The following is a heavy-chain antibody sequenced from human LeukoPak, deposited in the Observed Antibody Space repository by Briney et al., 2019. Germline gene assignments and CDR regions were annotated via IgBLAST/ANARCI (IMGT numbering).Heavy chain of an antibody. CDR1: GGSISSYY. CDR3: ASGPGVGYYFWSGTPSYYYYYMDV. V-gene: IGHV4-4*07. Sequence: PSETLSLTCTVSGGSISSYYWSCIRQPAGKGLEWIGRIYTSGSTNYNPSLKSRVTISVDKSKNQFSLKLSSVTAADTAVYYCASGPGVGYYFWSGTPSYYYYYMDVRGKGTTVTVSS. J-gene: IGHJ6*03. CDR2: IYTSGST. D-gene: IGHD3-3*01.